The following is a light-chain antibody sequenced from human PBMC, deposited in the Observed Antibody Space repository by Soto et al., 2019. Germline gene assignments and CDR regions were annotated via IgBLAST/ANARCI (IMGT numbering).Light chain of an antibody. Sequence: EFVLTQSPGTLSLSPGERATLPCRASQSVSSSYLVWYQQKPGQAPRLLIYAAASRAAGIPDRFSGGGSGTDFTLTISRLEPEDFAVYYCQLYGSSQWTFGQGTKVDIK. CDR1: QSVSSSY. V-gene: IGKV3-20*01. CDR3: QLYGSSQWT. J-gene: IGKJ1*01. CDR2: AAA.